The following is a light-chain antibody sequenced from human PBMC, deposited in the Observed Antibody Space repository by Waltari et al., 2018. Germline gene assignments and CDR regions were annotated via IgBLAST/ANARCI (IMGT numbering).Light chain of an antibody. CDR2: AAS. V-gene: IGKV1-9*01. Sequence: DIQLTQSPSFLYASVGDRVTIPCRARQGISTYLAWYQQKPGKAPKPLIYAASTLQSGVPSRFSGSGSGTEFTLTISSLQTEDFATYYCQQLNSYPLTFGGGTKVEIK. CDR1: QGISTY. CDR3: QQLNSYPLT. J-gene: IGKJ4*01.